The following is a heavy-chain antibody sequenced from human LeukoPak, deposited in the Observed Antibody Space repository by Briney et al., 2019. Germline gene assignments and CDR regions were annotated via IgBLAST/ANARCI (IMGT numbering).Heavy chain of an antibody. CDR2: MYGGGSS. CDR3: ARLCSSPTCPEGAYDI. D-gene: IGHD2-2*01. CDR1: GFTVSTNY. Sequence: GGSLRLSCAAAGFTVSTNYMNWVRQAPGKGLEWVSVMYGGGSSFYADSVKGRFTISRDNSKNTMYLQMNSLRAEDTAMYYCARLCSSPTCPEGAYDIRGQGTLVTVSP. J-gene: IGHJ3*02. V-gene: IGHV3-53*01.